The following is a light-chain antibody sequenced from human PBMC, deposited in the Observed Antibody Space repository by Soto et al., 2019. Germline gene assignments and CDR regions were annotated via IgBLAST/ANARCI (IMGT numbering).Light chain of an antibody. V-gene: IGKV4-1*01. Sequence: DIVMTQSPDSLAVSLGERATINCKSSQKVLYSSNNKNYLAWYQQKPGQPPKLLIYWASTRESGVRDRFSGSGSGTDFTLTISSLQAEDVAVYYCQQYYSIPFTFGPGTKVDIK. CDR1: QKVLYSSNNKNY. CDR3: QQYYSIPFT. CDR2: WAS. J-gene: IGKJ3*01.